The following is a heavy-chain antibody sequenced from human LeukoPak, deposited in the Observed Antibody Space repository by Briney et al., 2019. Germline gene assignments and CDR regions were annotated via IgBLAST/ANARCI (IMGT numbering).Heavy chain of an antibody. CDR2: IYYSGST. Sequence: SETLSLTCTVSGGSISSYYWSWIRQPPGKGLEWIGYIYYSGSTNYNPSLKSRVTISVDTSKNQFSLKLSSATAADTAVYYCARVTVEGYSYGTSFDYWGQGTLVTVSS. CDR3: ARVTVEGYSYGTSFDY. J-gene: IGHJ4*02. CDR1: GGSISSYY. V-gene: IGHV4-59*01. D-gene: IGHD5-18*01.